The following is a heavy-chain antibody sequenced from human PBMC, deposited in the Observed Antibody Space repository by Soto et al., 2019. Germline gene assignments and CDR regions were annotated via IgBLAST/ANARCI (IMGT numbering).Heavy chain of an antibody. CDR1: GGSVSSSIYY. CDR3: ARHYSSGSRNWFDP. J-gene: IGHJ5*02. CDR2: VYYSGST. V-gene: IGHV4-39*01. Sequence: PSETLSLTCTVSGGSVSSSIYYWGWIRQPPGKGLEWIGSVYYSGSTYYNPSLRSRVTISVDTSKNQFSLKLSSVTAADTAVFYCARHYSSGSRNWFDPWGQGTLVTVSS. D-gene: IGHD6-19*01.